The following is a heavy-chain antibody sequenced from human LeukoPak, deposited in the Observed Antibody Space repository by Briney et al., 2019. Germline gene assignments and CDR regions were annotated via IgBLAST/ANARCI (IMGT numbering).Heavy chain of an antibody. J-gene: IGHJ4*02. CDR1: GGSISSGSYH. D-gene: IGHD6-13*01. V-gene: IGHV4-61*02. CDR2: IYTSGST. CDR3: AREPLYSSSWYVFDY. Sequence: PSETLSLTCTVSGGSISSGSYHWSWIRQPAGKGLEWIGRIYTSGSTNYNPSLKSRVTISVDTSKNQFSLKLSSVTAADTAVYYCAREPLYSSSWYVFDYWGQGTLVTVS.